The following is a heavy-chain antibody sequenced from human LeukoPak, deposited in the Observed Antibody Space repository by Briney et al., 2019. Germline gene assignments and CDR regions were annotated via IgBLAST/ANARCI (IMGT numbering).Heavy chain of an antibody. Sequence: SETLSLTCAVYGVSFSGYYWSWIRQPPGKGLEWIGEINHSGSTNYNPSLKSRVTISVDTSKNQFSPKLSSVTAADTAVYYCARGRSQAAAANYYYYGMDVWGQGTTVTVSS. D-gene: IGHD6-13*01. V-gene: IGHV4-34*01. CDR3: ARGRSQAAAANYYYYGMDV. J-gene: IGHJ6*02. CDR2: INHSGST. CDR1: GVSFSGYY.